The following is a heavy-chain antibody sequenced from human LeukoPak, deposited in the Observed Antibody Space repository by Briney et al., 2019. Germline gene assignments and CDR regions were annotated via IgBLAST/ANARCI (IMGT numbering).Heavy chain of an antibody. J-gene: IGHJ4*02. CDR3: AIGRTWTIHDY. CDR2: ISSSSSYI. Sequence: GGSLRLSCAASGFTFSSYSMNWVRQAPGKGLEWVSSISSSSSYIYYADSVKGRFTISRDNAKNSLYLQMNSLRAEDTAVYYCAIGRTWTIHDYWGQGTLVTVSS. CDR1: GFTFSSYS. D-gene: IGHD1-1*01. V-gene: IGHV3-21*01.